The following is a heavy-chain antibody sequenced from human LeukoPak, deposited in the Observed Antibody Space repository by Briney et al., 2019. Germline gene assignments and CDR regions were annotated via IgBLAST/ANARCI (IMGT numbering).Heavy chain of an antibody. CDR2: IYYSGST. V-gene: IGHV4-39*07. Sequence: SETLSLTCAVSGGSISSNSYYWGWIRQPPERGLEWIGSIYYSGSTYYNPSLKSRVTISVDTSKNQFSLKPSSVTAADTAVYYCARFLSTIDAFDIWGQGTMVTVSS. J-gene: IGHJ3*02. CDR1: GGSISSNSYY. D-gene: IGHD5-24*01. CDR3: ARFLSTIDAFDI.